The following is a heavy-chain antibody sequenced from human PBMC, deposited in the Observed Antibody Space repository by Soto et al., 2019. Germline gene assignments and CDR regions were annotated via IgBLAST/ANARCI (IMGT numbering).Heavy chain of an antibody. D-gene: IGHD1-26*01. CDR1: GFTFSSYA. CDR2: ISGSGGST. Sequence: GGSLRLSCAASGFTFSSYAMSWVRQAPGKGLEWVSAISGSGGSTYYAYSVKGRFTISRDNSNNTLYLQMNSLRAEDTAVYSCAKDNERSANWFDPWGQGTLVTVSS. V-gene: IGHV3-23*01. CDR3: AKDNERSANWFDP. J-gene: IGHJ5*02.